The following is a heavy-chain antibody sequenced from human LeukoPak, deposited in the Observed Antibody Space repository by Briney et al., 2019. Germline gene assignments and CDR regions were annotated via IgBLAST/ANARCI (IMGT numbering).Heavy chain of an antibody. Sequence: GGSLRLSCAASGFTFSSYAMSWVRQAPGKGLEWVSAISGSGGSTYYADSVKGRFTISRDNSKNTLYLQMNSLSAEDTAVYYCAKGRTRNYDFWSGYHDYFDYWGQGTLVTVSS. CDR3: AKGRTRNYDFWSGYHDYFDY. V-gene: IGHV3-23*01. J-gene: IGHJ4*02. CDR2: ISGSGGST. D-gene: IGHD3-3*01. CDR1: GFTFSSYA.